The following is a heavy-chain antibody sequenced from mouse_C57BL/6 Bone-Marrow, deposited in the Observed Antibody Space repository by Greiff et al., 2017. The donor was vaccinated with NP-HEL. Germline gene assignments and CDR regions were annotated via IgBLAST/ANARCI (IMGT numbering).Heavy chain of an antibody. D-gene: IGHD2-1*01. Sequence: VQLQQSGAELARPGASVKLSCKASGYTFTSYGISWVKQRTGQGLEWIGEIYPRSGNTYYNEKFKGKATLTADKSSSTAYMELRSLTSEDSAVDFCARSEGNYAWFAYWGQGTLVTVSA. CDR2: IYPRSGNT. CDR1: GYTFTSYG. J-gene: IGHJ3*01. CDR3: ARSEGNYAWFAY. V-gene: IGHV1-81*01.